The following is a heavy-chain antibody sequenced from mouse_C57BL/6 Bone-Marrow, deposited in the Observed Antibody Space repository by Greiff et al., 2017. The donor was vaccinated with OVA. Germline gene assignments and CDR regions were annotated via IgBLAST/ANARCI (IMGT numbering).Heavy chain of an antibody. J-gene: IGHJ2*01. Sequence: QVQLKQSGPELVKPGASVKISSKASGYASGSPWMNWVKQRPGKGLEWIGRIYPGDGDTKYNGTFKGKATLTADKSSSTACMQLSSLTSEDSAVYFCAREATVVATKDYWGQGTNLTVSS. D-gene: IGHD1-1*01. CDR2: IYPGDGDT. CDR1: GYASGSPW. CDR3: AREATVVATKDY. V-gene: IGHV1-82*01.